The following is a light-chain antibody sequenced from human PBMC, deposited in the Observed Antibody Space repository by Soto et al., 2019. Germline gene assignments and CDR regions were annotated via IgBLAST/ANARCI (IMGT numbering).Light chain of an antibody. CDR3: QQSYSTPPT. V-gene: IGKV1-39*01. CDR2: AAS. J-gene: IGKJ1*01. Sequence: DIQMTQSPSSLSASVGDRVTITCRASQTISSHLNWYQQKAGKAPKLLIFAASSLQSGVPSTFSGSGSGTDVTLTISSLQPEDFATYYCQQSYSTPPTFGQGTKVEIK. CDR1: QTISSH.